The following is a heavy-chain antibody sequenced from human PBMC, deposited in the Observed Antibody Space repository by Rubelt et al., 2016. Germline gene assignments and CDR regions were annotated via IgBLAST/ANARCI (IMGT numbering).Heavy chain of an antibody. D-gene: IGHD5-24*01. CDR3: TRSMATAQ. CDR1: GFAFRIYW. V-gene: IGHV3-7*01. CDR2: IKQDGSEK. J-gene: IGHJ4*02. Sequence: EEQLVESGGGLVQPGGSLRISCAASGFAFRIYWMHWVRQAPGEGLEWVANIKQDGSEKYYVDSVKGRFTISRDNGKNSRYLQMNRLRAEDTAVYYCTRSMATAQWGQGTLVTVSS.